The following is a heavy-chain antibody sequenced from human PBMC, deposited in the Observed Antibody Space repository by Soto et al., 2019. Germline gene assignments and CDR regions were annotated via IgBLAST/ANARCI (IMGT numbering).Heavy chain of an antibody. V-gene: IGHV3-30*18. CDR3: AKDGSIAVAFPFFHGMDV. D-gene: IGHD6-19*01. J-gene: IGHJ6*02. CDR1: GFTFSSYG. Sequence: GGSLRLSCAASGFTFSSYGMHWVRQAPGKGLEWVAVISYDGSNKYYADSVKGRFTISRDNSKNTLYLQMNSLRAEDTAVYYCAKDGSIAVAFPFFHGMDVWGQGTTVTVSS. CDR2: ISYDGSNK.